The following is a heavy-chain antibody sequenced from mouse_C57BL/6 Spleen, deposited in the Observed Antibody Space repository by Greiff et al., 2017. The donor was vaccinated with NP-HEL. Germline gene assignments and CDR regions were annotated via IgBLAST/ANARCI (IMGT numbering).Heavy chain of an antibody. J-gene: IGHJ4*01. D-gene: IGHD2-4*01. CDR3: AREGPYYDYDGPYYAMDY. V-gene: IGHV1-19*01. CDR2: INPYNGGT. Sequence: EVQLQQSGPVLVKPGASVKMSCKASGYTFTDYYMNWVKQSHGKSLEWIGVINPYNGGTSYNQKFKGKATLTVDKSSSTAYMELNSLTSEDSAVYYCAREGPYYDYDGPYYAMDYWGQGTSVTVSS. CDR1: GYTFTDYY.